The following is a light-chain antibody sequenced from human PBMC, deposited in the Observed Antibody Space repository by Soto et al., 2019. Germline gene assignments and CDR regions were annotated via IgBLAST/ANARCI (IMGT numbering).Light chain of an antibody. CDR1: SSNIGAGYD. CDR3: QSYDSSLSGSVV. J-gene: IGLJ2*01. CDR2: GNN. Sequence: QSVLTQPPSVSGAPGQRVTISCTGSSSNIGAGYDVHWYQQLPGTAPKLLIYGNNNRPSGVPDRFSGSKSGTSASLAITGLQAEDEAVYYCQSYDSSLSGSVVFGGGTKLTVL. V-gene: IGLV1-40*01.